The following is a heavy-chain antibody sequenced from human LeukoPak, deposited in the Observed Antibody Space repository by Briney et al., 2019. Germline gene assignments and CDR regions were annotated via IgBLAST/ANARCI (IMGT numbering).Heavy chain of an antibody. CDR1: GGSISPKTYY. Sequence: SETLSLTCTVSGGSISPKTYYWGWIRQPPGKGLEWIGSIDLSGSPDYSSSLKSRVTISLDTSMKQFSLKLSYVTAADTAVYYCARGEGDYGDYSDYWGQGILVTVSS. D-gene: IGHD4-17*01. CDR3: ARGEGDYGDYSDY. CDR2: IDLSGSP. V-gene: IGHV4-39*01. J-gene: IGHJ4*02.